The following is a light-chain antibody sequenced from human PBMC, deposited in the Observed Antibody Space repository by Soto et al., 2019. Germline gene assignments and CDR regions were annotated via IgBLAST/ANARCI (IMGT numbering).Light chain of an antibody. CDR3: QHYGNSLPYT. CDR2: GAS. CDR1: QTVRSDY. J-gene: IGKJ2*01. Sequence: EIVLTQFPGTLSLSPGESATLSCRASQTVRSDYLAWYQQKPGQSPRLLIYGASFRATGIPDRFVGSGSGTDFTLTISRLEPEDFAVYSCQHYGNSLPYTFGQGTKLELK. V-gene: IGKV3-20*01.